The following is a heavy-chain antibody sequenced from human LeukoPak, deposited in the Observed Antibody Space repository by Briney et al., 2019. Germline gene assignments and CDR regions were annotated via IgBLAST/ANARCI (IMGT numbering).Heavy chain of an antibody. CDR3: ARHQGFESYYVFYLPWFDP. J-gene: IGHJ5*02. CDR1: GGSISSSSYY. D-gene: IGHD1-26*01. CDR2: IYYSGST. V-gene: IGHV4-39*01. Sequence: SETLSLTCTVSGGSISSSSYYWGWIRQPPGKGLEWIGSIYYSGSTYYNLSLKSRVTISVDTTTNQFSLKLSSVTAADTAVYCCARHQGFESYYVFYLPWFDPWGQGTLVTVSS.